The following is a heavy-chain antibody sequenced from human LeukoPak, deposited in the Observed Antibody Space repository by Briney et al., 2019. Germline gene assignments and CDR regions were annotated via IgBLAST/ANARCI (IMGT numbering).Heavy chain of an antibody. D-gene: IGHD6-13*01. CDR3: ARDADNEAAAGTDYYYYMDV. J-gene: IGHJ6*03. V-gene: IGHV3-21*01. CDR1: GFTFSSYS. CDR2: ISSSSSYI. Sequence: PGGSLRLSCAASGFTFSSYSMNWVRQAPGKGLEWVSSISSSSSYIYYADSVKGRFTISRDNAKNSLYPQMNSLRAEDTAVYYCARDADNEAAAGTDYYYYMDVWGKGTTVTVSS.